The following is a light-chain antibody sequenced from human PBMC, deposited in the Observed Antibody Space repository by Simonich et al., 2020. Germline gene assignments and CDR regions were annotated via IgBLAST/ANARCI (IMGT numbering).Light chain of an antibody. J-gene: IGKJ2*01. Sequence: DIQMTQSPSSLSASVGDKVTITLHADHDISNYLNWYQQKPGKAPNLLIYDASNLETGVPSRFSGSGSGTDFTFTISSLQPEDIATYYCQQYNSYPYTFGQGTKLEIK. CDR1: HDISNY. V-gene: IGKV1-33*01. CDR2: DAS. CDR3: QQYNSYPYT.